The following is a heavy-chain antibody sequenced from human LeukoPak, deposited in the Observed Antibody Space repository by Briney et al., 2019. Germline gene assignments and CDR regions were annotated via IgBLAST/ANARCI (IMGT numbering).Heavy chain of an antibody. CDR2: IYSGGST. Sequence: GGSLRLSCAASGFTVSSNYMSWVRQAPGKGLEWVSVIYSGGSTYYADSVKGRFTISRDNSKNTLYLQMNSLRAEDTAVYYCARESLELLHLTYGVDVWGQGTTVTVSS. CDR3: ARESLELLHLTYGVDV. V-gene: IGHV3-53*01. D-gene: IGHD1-7*01. CDR1: GFTVSSNY. J-gene: IGHJ6*02.